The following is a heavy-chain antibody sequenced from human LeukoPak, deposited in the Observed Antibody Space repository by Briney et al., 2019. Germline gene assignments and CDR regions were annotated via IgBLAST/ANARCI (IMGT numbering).Heavy chain of an antibody. V-gene: IGHV1-8*01. Sequence: ASVKVSCKASGYTFTSLDINWVRQATGQGLEWMGWMNPNSGNTVYAQKFQGRVTMTRNTSISTAYMELSSLRSEDTAVYYCARGWSTVPLGFDPWGQGTLVTVSS. CDR2: MNPNSGNT. J-gene: IGHJ5*02. D-gene: IGHD4-17*01. CDR3: ARGWSTVPLGFDP. CDR1: GYTFTSLD.